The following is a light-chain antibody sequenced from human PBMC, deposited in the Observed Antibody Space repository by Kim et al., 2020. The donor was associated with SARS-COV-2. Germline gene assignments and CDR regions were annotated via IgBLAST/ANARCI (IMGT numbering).Light chain of an antibody. J-gene: IGKJ2*01. CDR1: QTVRTS. Sequence: TLSLSPGERATPSCRASQTVRTSFAWYQQKPGQAPRLLIYDTSNRATGIPPKFSGSGSGTDFTLTISSLEPADSAVYYCQQRANWLFGQGTKLEI. V-gene: IGKV3-11*01. CDR3: QQRANWL. CDR2: DTS.